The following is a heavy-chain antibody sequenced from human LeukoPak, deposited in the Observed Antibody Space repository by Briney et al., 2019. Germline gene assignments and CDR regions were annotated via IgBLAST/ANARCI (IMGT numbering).Heavy chain of an antibody. CDR1: GGSFSGYY. Sequence: SETPSLTCAVYGGSFSGYYWSWIRQPPGKGLEWIGEINHSGSTNYNPSLKSRVTISVDTSKNQFSLKLSSVTAADTAVYYCAREGSSSSDRTYYFDYWGQGTLVTVSS. J-gene: IGHJ4*02. CDR2: INHSGST. V-gene: IGHV4-34*01. D-gene: IGHD6-6*01. CDR3: AREGSSSSDRTYYFDY.